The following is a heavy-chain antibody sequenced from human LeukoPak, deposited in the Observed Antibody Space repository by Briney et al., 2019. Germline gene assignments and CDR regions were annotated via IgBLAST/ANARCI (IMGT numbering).Heavy chain of an antibody. J-gene: IGHJ4*02. CDR2: IDWDDDK. D-gene: IGHD2-2*02. Sequence: SGPTLVNPTQSLTLTCTFSGFSLSTARMRVSWIRQPPGKALEWLARIDWDDDKFYETSLKTRLTISKDTSKNQVILIMTNMDPVDTATYYCARTISVTDYFDYWGPGTLVTVSS. V-gene: IGHV2-70*04. CDR1: GFSLSTARMR. CDR3: ARTISVTDYFDY.